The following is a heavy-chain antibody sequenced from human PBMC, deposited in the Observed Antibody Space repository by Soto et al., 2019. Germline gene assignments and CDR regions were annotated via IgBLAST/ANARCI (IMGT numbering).Heavy chain of an antibody. CDR3: ARQALLWCGEPDYFDY. CDR2: INPNSGGT. D-gene: IGHD3-10*01. CDR1: GYTFTGYY. V-gene: IGHV1-2*04. J-gene: IGHJ4*02. Sequence: ASVKVSCKASGYTFTGYYMHWVRLAPGQGLEWMGWINPNSGGTNYAQKFQGWVTMTRDTSISTAYMELSRLRSDDTAVYYCARQALLWCGEPDYFDYWGQGTLVTVSS.